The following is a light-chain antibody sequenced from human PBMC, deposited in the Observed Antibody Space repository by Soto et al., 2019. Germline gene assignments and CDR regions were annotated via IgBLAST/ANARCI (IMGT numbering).Light chain of an antibody. CDR2: DAS. CDR3: QQRTNWPT. CDR1: ESVASSS. J-gene: IGKJ2*01. V-gene: IGKV3-11*01. Sequence: EIVLTQSPGTQSLSPGERATLSCRASESVASSSVAWYQQKPGQAPRLLIYDASNRATGIPARFSGSGSGTDFTLTISSLEPEDFAIYYCQQRTNWPTFGQGTKLEI.